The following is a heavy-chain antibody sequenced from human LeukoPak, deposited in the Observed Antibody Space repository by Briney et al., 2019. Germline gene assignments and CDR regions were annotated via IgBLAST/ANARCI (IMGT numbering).Heavy chain of an antibody. Sequence: PGGSLRLSCAASGFTFSSYAMSWVRQAPGKGLEWVSAISGSGGSTYYADSVKGRFTNSRDNSKNTLYLQMNSLRAEDTAVYYCAKRGNYDSSGYYYGDYDYWGQGTLVTVSS. CDR2: ISGSGGST. J-gene: IGHJ4*02. CDR3: AKRGNYDSSGYYYGDYDY. D-gene: IGHD3-22*01. CDR1: GFTFSSYA. V-gene: IGHV3-23*01.